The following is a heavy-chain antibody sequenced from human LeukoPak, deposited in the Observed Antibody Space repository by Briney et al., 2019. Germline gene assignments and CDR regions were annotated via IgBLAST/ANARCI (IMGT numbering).Heavy chain of an antibody. D-gene: IGHD4-17*01. CDR1: GFNFNNAW. Sequence: PGGSLRLSCAASGFNFNNAWMSWVRQAPGKGLVWVSRVHNDGTTTGYADSVKGRFAISRDNAKNTVYLQMNSLRAEDTAVYYCARVTVNHPDYYYYYGMDVWGQGTTVTVSS. CDR2: VHNDGTTT. CDR3: ARVTVNHPDYYYYYGMDV. J-gene: IGHJ6*02. V-gene: IGHV3-74*01.